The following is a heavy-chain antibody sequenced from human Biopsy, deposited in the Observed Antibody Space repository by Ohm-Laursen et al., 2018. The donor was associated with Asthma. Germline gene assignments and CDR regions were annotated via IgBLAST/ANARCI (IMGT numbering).Heavy chain of an antibody. CDR2: IIPMYGVP. V-gene: IGHV1-69*13. Sequence: ASVKVSCKPPGGTFSNYAINWVRQAPGQGLEWMGGIIPMYGVPKVAQKFQGRVTITADESTSTAYMEMSSLRSEDTAVYYCARVDAIMISGDFYFYSGFDLWGQGTTVRVSS. CDR1: GGTFSNYA. J-gene: IGHJ6*02. D-gene: IGHD3-16*01. CDR3: ARVDAIMISGDFYFYSGFDL.